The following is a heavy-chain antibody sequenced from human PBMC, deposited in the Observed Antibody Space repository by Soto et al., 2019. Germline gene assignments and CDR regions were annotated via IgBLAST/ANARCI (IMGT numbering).Heavy chain of an antibody. D-gene: IGHD6-19*01. V-gene: IGHV6-1*01. CDR3: AGIAVAGPRAFDI. Sequence: SQTLTHTCAISGDSVSNNSAAWNWIRQSPSRGLEWLGRTYYRSKWYNDYAVSVKSRITINPDTSKNQFSLQLNSVTPEDTAVYYCAGIAVAGPRAFDIWGQGTMVTVSS. CDR1: GDSVSNNSAA. CDR2: TYYRSKWYN. J-gene: IGHJ3*02.